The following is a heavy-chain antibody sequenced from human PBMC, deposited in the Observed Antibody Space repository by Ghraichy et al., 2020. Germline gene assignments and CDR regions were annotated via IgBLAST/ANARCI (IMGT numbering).Heavy chain of an antibody. D-gene: IGHD3-10*01. CDR3: ARHISIGGAHYGSGSYSHYYYYMDV. CDR1: GYSFTSYW. Sequence: GESLNISCKGSGYSFTSYWIGWVRQMPGKGLEWMGIIYPGDSDTRYSPSFQGQVTISADKSISTAYLQWSSLKASDTAMYYCARHISIGGAHYGSGSYSHYYYYMDVWGKGTTVTVSS. CDR2: IYPGDSDT. J-gene: IGHJ6*03. V-gene: IGHV5-51*01.